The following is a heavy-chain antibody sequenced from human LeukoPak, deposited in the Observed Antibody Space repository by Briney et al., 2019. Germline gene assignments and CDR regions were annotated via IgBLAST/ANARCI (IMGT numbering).Heavy chain of an antibody. V-gene: IGHV1-8*03. CDR2: INPNSGIT. D-gene: IGHD3-22*01. CDR3: AREDFYDSGSNDY. J-gene: IGHJ4*02. Sequence: ASVKVSCKASGYTFTGYYIHWVRQASGQGLEWMGRINPNSGITAYAQKFQGRVTITRNTSISTAYMELSSLRSEDAAVYYCAREDFYDSGSNDYWGQGTLVTVSS. CDR1: GYTFTGYY.